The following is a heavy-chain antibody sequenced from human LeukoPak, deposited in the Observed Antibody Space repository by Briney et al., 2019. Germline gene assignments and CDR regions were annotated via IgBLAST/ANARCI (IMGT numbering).Heavy chain of an antibody. CDR3: ARSGGSGSPSYFDY. CDR2: IYYSGST. J-gene: IGHJ4*02. CDR1: GGSISSGDYY. V-gene: IGHV4-30-4*01. Sequence: SETLSLTCTVSGGSISSGDYYWSWIRQPPGKGLEWIGYIYYSGSTYYNPSLKSRVTISVDTSKNQSSLKLSSVTAADTAVYYCARSGGSGSPSYFDYWGQGTLVTVSS. D-gene: IGHD3-10*01.